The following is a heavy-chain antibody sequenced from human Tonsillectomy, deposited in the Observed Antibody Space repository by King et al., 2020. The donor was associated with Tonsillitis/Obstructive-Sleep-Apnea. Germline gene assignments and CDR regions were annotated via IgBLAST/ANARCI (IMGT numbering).Heavy chain of an antibody. D-gene: IGHD1-26*01. V-gene: IGHV3-72*01. J-gene: IGHJ6*02. CDR2: SRNKANDNTT. CDR3: ARGGEETHTQGSTIYYYGIDV. Sequence: QLVQSGGGLVQPGGSLRLSCAASGLTFSDHYMDWVRQAPGKGLEWVGRSRNKANDNTTKYAADVEGRFTISRDDSKNSLFLQMNSLKIEAAAVYYSARGGEETHTQGSTIYYYGIDVWGQGTTVTVSS. CDR1: GLTFSDHY.